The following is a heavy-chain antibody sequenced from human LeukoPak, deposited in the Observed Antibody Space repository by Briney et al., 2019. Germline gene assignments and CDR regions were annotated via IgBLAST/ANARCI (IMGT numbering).Heavy chain of an antibody. J-gene: IGHJ4*02. V-gene: IGHV3-23*01. Sequence: GGSLRLSCAASGFTFSNYAMSWVRQAAGKGLEWVSAISVSGVDTYYAGSVKGRFTISRDNSKNTLYLQMNSLRGEDTAIYYCAKDYAYYYGSGIGGFDYWGQGTLVTVSS. CDR3: AKDYAYYYGSGIGGFDY. D-gene: IGHD3-10*01. CDR1: GFTFSNYA. CDR2: ISVSGVDT.